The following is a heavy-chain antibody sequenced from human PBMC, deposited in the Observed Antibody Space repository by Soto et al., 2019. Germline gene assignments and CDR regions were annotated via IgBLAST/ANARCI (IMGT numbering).Heavy chain of an antibody. CDR2: IYSGGTT. J-gene: IGHJ4*02. CDR3: ASGASGNYR. Sequence: EVQLVESGGGLVQPGGSLRLSCAASGFTVSSNYMTWVRQAPGTGLEWVSNIYSGGTTSYADSVKGRFTISRDNSKNTLFLQRNSLRDDDTAVYYCASGASGNYRWGQGTLVTVSS. D-gene: IGHD3-10*01. V-gene: IGHV3-66*01. CDR1: GFTVSSNY.